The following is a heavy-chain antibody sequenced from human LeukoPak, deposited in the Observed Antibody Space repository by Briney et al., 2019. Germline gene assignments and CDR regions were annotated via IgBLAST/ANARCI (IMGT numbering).Heavy chain of an antibody. CDR1: GFTFSNYW. CDR2: INSDGSST. Sequence: GGSLRLSCAASGFTFSNYWIHWVRQAPGKGLVWVSRINSDGSSTSYADSVKGRFTISRDNAKNTLYLQMNSLRAEDTAVYYCARGEAPGDYHFDYWGQGTLVTVSS. J-gene: IGHJ4*02. CDR3: ARGEAPGDYHFDY. D-gene: IGHD4-17*01. V-gene: IGHV3-74*01.